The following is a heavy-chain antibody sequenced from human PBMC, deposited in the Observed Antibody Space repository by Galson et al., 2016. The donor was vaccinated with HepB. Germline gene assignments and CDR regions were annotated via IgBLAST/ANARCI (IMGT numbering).Heavy chain of an antibody. CDR2: IKQDGSQT. V-gene: IGHV3-7*03. D-gene: IGHD3-10*01. Sequence: SLRLSCAASGSTFSNHWMDWVRQAPGKGLEWVANIKQDGSQTHYVDSVKGRFTISRDNAGNSLDLQMNSLRVEDTAVYYCARGRYGFNDGQIEYWGQGTLVVVSS. J-gene: IGHJ4*02. CDR1: GSTFSNHW. CDR3: ARGRYGFNDGQIEY.